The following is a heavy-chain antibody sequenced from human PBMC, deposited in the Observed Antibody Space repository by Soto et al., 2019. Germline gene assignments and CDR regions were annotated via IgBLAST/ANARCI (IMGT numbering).Heavy chain of an antibody. CDR1: GGTFSSYT. CDR2: IIPILGIA. V-gene: IGHV1-69*04. J-gene: IGHJ4*02. Sequence: SVKVSCKASGGTFSSYTIIWVRQAPGQGLEWMGRIIPILGIANYAQKFQGRVTITADKSTSTAYMELSSLRSEDTAVYYCARDIGRVAAAGTPTGDYWGQGTLVTVSS. D-gene: IGHD6-13*01. CDR3: ARDIGRVAAAGTPTGDY.